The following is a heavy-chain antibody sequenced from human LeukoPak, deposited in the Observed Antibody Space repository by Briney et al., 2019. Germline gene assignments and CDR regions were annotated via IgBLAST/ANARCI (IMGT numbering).Heavy chain of an antibody. D-gene: IGHD1-26*01. CDR3: ARAERGVGATDYFDY. CDR2: MNPNSGNT. CDR1: GYTFTSYD. V-gene: IGHV1-8*03. Sequence: ASVKVSCKASGYTFTSYDINWVRQATGQGLEWMGWMNPNSGNTGYAQKFQGRVTITRNTSISTAYMELSSLRSEDTAVYYCARAERGVGATDYFDYWGQGTLVTVSS. J-gene: IGHJ4*02.